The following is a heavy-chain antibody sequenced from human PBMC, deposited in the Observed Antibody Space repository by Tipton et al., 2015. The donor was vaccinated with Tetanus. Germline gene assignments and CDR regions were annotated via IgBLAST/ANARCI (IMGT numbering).Heavy chain of an antibody. Sequence: VQLVQPGAEVKKPGASVKVSCKASGYTFTGYYIYWVRQAPGQGLEWMGWIDPNSGGTVYAQKFQGRVTMTRDTSISTAYMELRSLRSDDTAVYYCARDRGDYIYYGMDVWGPGTTVTVS. J-gene: IGHJ6*02. CDR1: GYTFTGYY. CDR3: ARDRGDYIYYGMDV. CDR2: IDPNSGGT. V-gene: IGHV1-2*02. D-gene: IGHD3-22*01.